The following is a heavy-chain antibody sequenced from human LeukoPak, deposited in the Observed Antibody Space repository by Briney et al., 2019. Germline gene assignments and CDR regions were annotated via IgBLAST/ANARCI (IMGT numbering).Heavy chain of an antibody. Sequence: GGSLRLSCAASGFTFSNYAMNWVRQAPGKGLEWVSSISSSSSYIYYADSVKGRFTISRDKAKNSLYLQMNSLRAEDTAIYYCAREGMVATFDYWGQGTLVTVSS. CDR2: ISSSSSYI. V-gene: IGHV3-21*01. CDR3: AREGMVATFDY. J-gene: IGHJ4*02. D-gene: IGHD5-12*01. CDR1: GFTFSNYA.